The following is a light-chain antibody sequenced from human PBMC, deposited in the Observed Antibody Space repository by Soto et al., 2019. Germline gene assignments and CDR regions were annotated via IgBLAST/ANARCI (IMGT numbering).Light chain of an antibody. J-gene: IGKJ3*01. CDR2: SPS. Sequence: DIQMTQSPSSLSASVGDRVTITCRASQDIGHSLAWYQQRPGKIPNLLIYSPSTLQSGVPSRFSGSGSGTDFTLTITSLQPEDVANYDCQEHYSGPPVDFGPGTKVDV. CDR1: QDIGHS. V-gene: IGKV1-27*01. CDR3: QEHYSGPPVD.